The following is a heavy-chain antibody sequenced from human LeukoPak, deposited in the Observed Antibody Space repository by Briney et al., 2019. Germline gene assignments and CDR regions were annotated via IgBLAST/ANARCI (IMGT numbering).Heavy chain of an antibody. D-gene: IGHD6-19*01. J-gene: IGHJ4*02. CDR1: GFTFSDYW. CDR3: AKDRASGSGSYSYRGFDY. Sequence: GGSLRLSCAASGFTFSDYWMSWVRQAAGKGLEWVANIKQDGSERNYVDSVKGRFTISRDNAKNSLYLQMNSLRAEDTAVYYCAKDRASGSGSYSYRGFDYWGQGTLVTVSS. V-gene: IGHV3-7*03. CDR2: IKQDGSER.